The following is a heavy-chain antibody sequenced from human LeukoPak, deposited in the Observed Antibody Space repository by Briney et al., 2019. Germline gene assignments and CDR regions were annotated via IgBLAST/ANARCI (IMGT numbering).Heavy chain of an antibody. CDR2: VSPFNGNT. J-gene: IGHJ4*02. D-gene: IGHD2-15*01. CDR1: GYTFSSYG. V-gene: IGHV1-18*01. CDR3: ARRGGSFSHSDF. Sequence: ASVKVSCKASGYTFSSYGIIWVRQAPGQGLQWMGWVSPFNGNTDYAPKLQGRVTMTTDTSTTTAYMELRSLTSDDTAVYYCARRGGSFSHSDFWGQGTLVTVSS.